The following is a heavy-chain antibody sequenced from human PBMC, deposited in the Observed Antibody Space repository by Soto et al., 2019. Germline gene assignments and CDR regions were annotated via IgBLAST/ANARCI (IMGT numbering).Heavy chain of an antibody. V-gene: IGHV1-69*02. CDR2: IIPILGIA. CDR3: AKAAEYYIWGPRPDGFDP. J-gene: IGHJ5*02. CDR1: GGTFSSYT. Sequence: GASVKVSCKASGGTFSSYTISWVRQAPGQGLEWMGRIIPILGIANYAQKFQGRVTITADKSTSTAYMELSSLRSEDTAVYYCAKAAEYYIWGPRPDGFDPWGQGTLVTVSS. D-gene: IGHD3-16*01.